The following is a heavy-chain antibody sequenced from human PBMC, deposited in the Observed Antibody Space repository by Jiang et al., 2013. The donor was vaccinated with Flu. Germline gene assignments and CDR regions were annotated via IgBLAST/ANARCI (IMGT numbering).Heavy chain of an antibody. CDR2: ITLKVVS. CDR3: ARDPDRAGAFFDY. Sequence: KASGYVFVDKYIHWVRQAPGQGLEWMGWITLKVVSQSTHGSFGGRVSITTDTSIDTAYMDLSRLTSDDTAVYYCARDPDRAGAFFDYWGQGTLVTVSS. CDR1: GYVFVDKY. J-gene: IGHJ4*02. D-gene: IGHD3-3*02. V-gene: IGHV1-2*02.